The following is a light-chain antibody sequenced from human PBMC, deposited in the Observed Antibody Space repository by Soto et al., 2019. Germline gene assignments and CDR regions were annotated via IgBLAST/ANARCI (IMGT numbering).Light chain of an antibody. CDR1: QSVSSSY. Sequence: EIVLTQSPGTLSLSPGERATLSCRASQSVSSSYLAWYQQKTGQAPRLLIYGASSRATGIPDRFSGSGSGTDFTLTISRLEPEYFAVYYCQQYGSSPRTFGQGTRVELK. J-gene: IGKJ1*01. CDR3: QQYGSSPRT. V-gene: IGKV3-20*01. CDR2: GAS.